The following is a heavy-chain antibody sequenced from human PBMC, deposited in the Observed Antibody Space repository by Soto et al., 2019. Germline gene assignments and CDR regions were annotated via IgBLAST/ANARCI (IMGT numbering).Heavy chain of an antibody. D-gene: IGHD3-16*01. J-gene: IGHJ6*02. CDR2: ISAYNGNT. CDR3: ARATPSRRSGAVFYYYGMDV. V-gene: IGHV1-18*01. Sequence: QVQLVQSGAEVKKPGASVKVSCKASGYTFTSYGISWVRQAPGQGLEWMGWISAYNGNTNYAQKLQGRVTMTTDTSTSTAYMELRSLRSDDTAVYYCARATPSRRSGAVFYYYGMDVWGQGTTVTVSS. CDR1: GYTFTSYG.